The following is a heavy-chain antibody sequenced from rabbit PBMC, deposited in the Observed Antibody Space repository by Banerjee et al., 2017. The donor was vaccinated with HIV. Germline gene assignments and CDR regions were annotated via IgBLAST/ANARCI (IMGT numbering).Heavy chain of an antibody. V-gene: IGHV1S40*01. J-gene: IGHJ4*01. Sequence: QSLEESGGDLVKPGASLTLTCKASGIDFSSNYYMCWVRQAPGKGLEWIAYIYPGFGIEHYANSVEGRFTISRDNAQATVFLQMTSLTVADTATYFCARAGSGGYGYGLWGPGTLVTVS. D-gene: IGHD6-1*01. CDR3: ARAGSGGYGYGL. CDR1: GIDFSSNYY. CDR2: IYPGFGIE.